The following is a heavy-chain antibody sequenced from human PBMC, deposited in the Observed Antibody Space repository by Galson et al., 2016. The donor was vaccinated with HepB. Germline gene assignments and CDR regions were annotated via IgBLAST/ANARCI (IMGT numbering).Heavy chain of an antibody. CDR3: AFWSGYSSAFDI. CDR2: IYYSGST. CDR1: GASIRSSSYY. D-gene: IGHD3-3*01. J-gene: IGHJ3*02. Sequence: SETLSLTCIASGASIRSSSYYWGWIRQSPGKGLEWIGNIYYSGSTYHNPSLKSRVTISVDTSKNQFSLKLRSVTAADTAVYYCAFWSGYSSAFDIWGQGTMVTVSS. V-gene: IGHV4-39*01.